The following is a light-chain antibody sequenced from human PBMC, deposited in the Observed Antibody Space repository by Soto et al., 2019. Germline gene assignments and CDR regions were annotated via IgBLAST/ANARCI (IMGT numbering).Light chain of an antibody. J-gene: IGKJ1*01. CDR2: DAS. CDR3: QQYGTSPWT. V-gene: IGKV3-20*01. Sequence: EIVLTQSPGTLSLSPGERATLSCRASQRVSSSYLAWYQQKSGQAPRLLIYDASSRATGTPDRFRGSGSGTDFTLTISRLEPEDFAAYYCQQYGTSPWTFGQGTKVEIK. CDR1: QRVSSSY.